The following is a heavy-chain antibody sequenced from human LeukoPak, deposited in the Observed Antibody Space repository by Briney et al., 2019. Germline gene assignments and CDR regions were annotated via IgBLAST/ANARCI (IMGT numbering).Heavy chain of an antibody. D-gene: IGHD2-15*01. CDR3: WRGGGGWYGAFDI. CDR2: IYYSGST. Sequence: ASETLSLTCTVSGGSISSYYWSWIRQPSGKGLEWIGYIYYSGSTNYNPSLKSRVTISVDTSKNQFSLKLSSVTAADTAVYYCWRGGGGWYGAFDIWGQGTMVTVYS. CDR1: GGSISSYY. V-gene: IGHV4-59*01. J-gene: IGHJ3*02.